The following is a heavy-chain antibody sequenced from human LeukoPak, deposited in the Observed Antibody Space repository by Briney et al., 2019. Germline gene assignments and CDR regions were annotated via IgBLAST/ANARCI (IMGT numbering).Heavy chain of an antibody. CDR1: GGSLSGYY. CDR3: ARRAVVKWFDP. CDR2: VNHSGKT. Sequence: AETLSLTCAVYGGSLSGYYWSWIRQPPGEGLEWIGEVNHSGKTNYNPSLKSRVIVSLDTSKNQFSLKLTSVTAADTAVYYCARRAVVKWFDPWGQGTPVTVSS. J-gene: IGHJ5*02. V-gene: IGHV4-34*01. D-gene: IGHD6-19*01.